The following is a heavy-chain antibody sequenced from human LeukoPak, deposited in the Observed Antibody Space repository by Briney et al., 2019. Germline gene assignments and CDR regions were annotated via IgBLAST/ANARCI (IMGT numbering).Heavy chain of an antibody. J-gene: IGHJ4*02. CDR3: ARATLSDYYFNY. Sequence: ASVKVSCKVSGYTLTELSMHWVRQAPGKGLEWMGGFDPEDGETIYAQKFQGRVTMTEDTSTDTAYMELSSLRSEDTAVYFCARATLSDYYFNYWGQGTLVTVSS. CDR1: GYTLTELS. V-gene: IGHV1-24*01. CDR2: FDPEDGET.